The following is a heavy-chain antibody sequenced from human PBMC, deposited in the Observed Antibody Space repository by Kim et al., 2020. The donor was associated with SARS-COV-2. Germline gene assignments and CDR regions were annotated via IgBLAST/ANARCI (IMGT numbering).Heavy chain of an antibody. CDR1: GGSVSSGSYY. V-gene: IGHV4-61*01. CDR2: IYYSGST. CDR3: AREGPYGSGSYRNWFDP. D-gene: IGHD3-10*01. Sequence: SESLSLTCTVSGGSVSSGSYYWSWIRQPPGKGLEWIGYIYYSGSTNYNPSLKSRVTISVDTSKNQFSLKLSSVTAADTAVYYCAREGPYGSGSYRNWFDPWGQGTLVTVSS. J-gene: IGHJ5*02.